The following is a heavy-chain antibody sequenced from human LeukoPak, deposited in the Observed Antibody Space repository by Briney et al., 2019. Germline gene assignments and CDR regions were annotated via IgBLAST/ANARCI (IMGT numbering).Heavy chain of an antibody. CDR3: ARGHTYYYDSSGHSPPFDY. CDR2: IYSGGST. CDR1: GFTVSSNY. Sequence: PGGSLRLSCAASGFTVSSNYMSWVRQAPGEGLEWVSVIYSGGSTYYADSVKGRFTISRDNSKNTLYLQMNSLRAEDTAVYYCARGHTYYYDSSGHSPPFDYWGQGTLVTVSS. D-gene: IGHD3-22*01. V-gene: IGHV3-53*01. J-gene: IGHJ4*02.